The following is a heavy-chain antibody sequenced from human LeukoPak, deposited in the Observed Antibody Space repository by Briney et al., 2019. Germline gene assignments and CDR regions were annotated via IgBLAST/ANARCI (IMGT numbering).Heavy chain of an antibody. CDR1: GGSISSGGYS. CDR3: ARALYDSSGATDAFDI. Sequence: PSETLSLTCAVSGGSISSGGYSWSWIRQPPGKGLEWIGYIYHSGSTYYNPSLKSRVTISVDRSKNQFSLELSSVTAADTAVYYCARALYDSSGATDAFDIWGQGTMVTVSS. J-gene: IGHJ3*02. V-gene: IGHV4-30-2*01. D-gene: IGHD3-22*01. CDR2: IYHSGST.